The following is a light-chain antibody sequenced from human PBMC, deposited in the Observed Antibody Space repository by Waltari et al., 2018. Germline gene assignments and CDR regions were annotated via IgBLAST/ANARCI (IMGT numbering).Light chain of an antibody. CDR2: LRS. CDR1: QSLLHINGNNY. V-gene: IGKV2-28*01. CDR3: MQALQTPWT. Sequence: DMVMTQSPLSLPVTPGEPDSISCRYSQSLLHINGNNYLDWYLQKPGQSPQLLIYLRSNRASGVPDRFSGSGSGTDFTLKISRVEAEDVGVYYCMQALQTPWTFGQGTKVEIK. J-gene: IGKJ1*01.